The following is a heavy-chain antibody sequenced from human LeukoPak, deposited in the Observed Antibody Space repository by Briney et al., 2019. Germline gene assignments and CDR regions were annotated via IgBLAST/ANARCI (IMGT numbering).Heavy chain of an antibody. CDR2: ISGSGGST. J-gene: IGHJ3*02. D-gene: IGHD4-17*01. CDR1: GFTFSSYA. Sequence: PGGSLRLSCAASGFTFSSYAMSWVRQAPGEGLEWVSAISGSGGSTYYADSVKGRFTISRDNSKNTLYLQMNSLRAEDTAVYYCASSSYGDYDSTFAFDIWGQGTMVTVSS. V-gene: IGHV3-23*01. CDR3: ASSSYGDYDSTFAFDI.